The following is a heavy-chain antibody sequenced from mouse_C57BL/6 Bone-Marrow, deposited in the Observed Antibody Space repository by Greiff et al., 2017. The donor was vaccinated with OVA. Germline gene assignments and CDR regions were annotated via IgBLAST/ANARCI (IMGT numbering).Heavy chain of an antibody. V-gene: IGHV1-5*01. CDR1: GYTFTSYW. D-gene: IGHD4-1*01. J-gene: IGHJ2*01. Sequence: VQLQQSGTVLARPGASVKMSCKTSGYTFTSYWMHWVKQRPGQGLEWIGAIYPGNSDTSYNQKFKGKAKLTEVTSDNTAFMELSRLTNDDSAVYSCTSGTFFDYWGQGTTLTVSS. CDR2: IYPGNSDT. CDR3: TSGTFFDY.